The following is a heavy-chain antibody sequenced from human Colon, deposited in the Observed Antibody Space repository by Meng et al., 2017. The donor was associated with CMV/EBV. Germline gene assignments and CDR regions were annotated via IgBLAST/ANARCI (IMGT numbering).Heavy chain of an antibody. V-gene: IGHV4-34*01. J-gene: IGHJ4*02. D-gene: IGHD1-1*01. CDR3: ARGGYPRGRSPIDY. CDR2: INHSGST. CDR1: GGSFSGYY. Sequence: GSLRLSCAVYGGSFSGYYWSWIRQPPGKGLEWIGEINHSGSTNYNPSLKSRVTISVDTSKNQFSLKLSSVTAVDTAVYYCARGGYPRGRSPIDYWGQGTLVTVSS.